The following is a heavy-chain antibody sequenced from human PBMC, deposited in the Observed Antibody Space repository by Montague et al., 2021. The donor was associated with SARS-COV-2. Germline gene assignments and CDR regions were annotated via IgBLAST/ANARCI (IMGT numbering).Heavy chain of an antibody. J-gene: IGHJ6*02. D-gene: IGHD3-10*01. V-gene: IGHV4-59*01. CDR2: ISRSGAT. Sequence: SKTLSLTCTVSGDSISDYYWSWIRQPPGMGLEWIGYISRSGATNYNPPLKSRVIISLDTSKSQFSLRLSSVTAADTAIYYCARTSRGSRYFYGVDVWGQGTTVTVSS. CDR1: GDSISDYY. CDR3: ARTSRGSRYFYGVDV.